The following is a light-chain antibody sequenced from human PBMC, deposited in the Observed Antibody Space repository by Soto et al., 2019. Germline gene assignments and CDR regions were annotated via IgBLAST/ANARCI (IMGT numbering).Light chain of an antibody. CDR2: WAS. Sequence: DIVMTQSPDSLAVSLGERATINCKSSQSALFNSNNKNYIAWYQQKPGQPPKLLIYWASTRESGVPDRFSGSGSGTDFTRTINSLQAEDVAVYYCQQYFTTPSWTFGQGTTVEIK. V-gene: IGKV4-1*01. J-gene: IGKJ1*01. CDR1: QSALFNSNNKNY. CDR3: QQYFTTPSWT.